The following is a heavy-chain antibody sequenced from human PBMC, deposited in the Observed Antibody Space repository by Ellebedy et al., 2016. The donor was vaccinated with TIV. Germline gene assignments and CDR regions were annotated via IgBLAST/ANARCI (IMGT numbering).Heavy chain of an antibody. CDR1: GGSISSGSYY. CDR2: IYTSGST. J-gene: IGHJ6*04. CDR3: ARDSSYYDFWSGYSLSV. D-gene: IGHD3-3*01. V-gene: IGHV4-61*02. Sequence: SETLSLXCTVSGGSISSGSYYWSWIRQPAGKGLEWIGRIYTSGSTNYNPSLKSRVTMSVDTSKNQFSLKLSSVTAADTAVYYCARDSSYYDFWSGYSLSVWGKGTTVTVSS.